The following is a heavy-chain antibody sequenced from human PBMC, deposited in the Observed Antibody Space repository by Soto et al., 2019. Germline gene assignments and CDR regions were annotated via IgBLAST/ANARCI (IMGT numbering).Heavy chain of an antibody. CDR3: ARGVSGSYPYYYGMDV. V-gene: IGHV1-69*01. D-gene: IGHD1-26*01. Sequence: QVQLVQSGAEVKKPGSSVKVSCKAPGGTFSSYAISWVRQAPGQGLEWMGGIIPIFGTANYAQKFQGRVTITADESTSTAYMELSSLRSEDTAVYYCARGVSGSYPYYYGMDVWGQGTTVTVSS. CDR1: GGTFSSYA. J-gene: IGHJ6*02. CDR2: IIPIFGTA.